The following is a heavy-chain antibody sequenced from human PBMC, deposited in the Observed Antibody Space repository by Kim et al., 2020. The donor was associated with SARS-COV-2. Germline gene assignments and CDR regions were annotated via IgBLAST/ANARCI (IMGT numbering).Heavy chain of an antibody. CDR3: AAGYYPNDVSWFDP. J-gene: IGHJ5*02. CDR2: IYHSGST. D-gene: IGHD3-3*01. CDR1: GGSISSGGYS. Sequence: SETLSLTCAVSGGSISSGGYSWSWIRQPPGKGLEWIGYIYHSGSTYYNPSLKSRVTISVDRSKNQFSLKLSSVTAADTAVYYCAAGYYPNDVSWFDPWGQGTLVTVSS. V-gene: IGHV4-30-2*01.